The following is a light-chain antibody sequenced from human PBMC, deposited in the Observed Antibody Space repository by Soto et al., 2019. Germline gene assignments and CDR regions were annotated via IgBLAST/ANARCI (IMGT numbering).Light chain of an antibody. J-gene: IGKJ2*01. CDR1: QNISVW. CDR2: DAS. CDR3: QQYDSSSPT. Sequence: DIQMTQSPSTLSASVGDGVTITCRARQNISVWLAWYQQRPGKAPKFLIYDASSLETGVPSRFSGSGSGTEFTLTLRSLQPHDFANYYCQQYDSSSPTFGQGTKLEIK. V-gene: IGKV1-5*01.